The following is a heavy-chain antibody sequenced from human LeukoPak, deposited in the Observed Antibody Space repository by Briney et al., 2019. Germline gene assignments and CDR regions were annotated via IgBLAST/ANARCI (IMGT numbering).Heavy chain of an antibody. J-gene: IGHJ4*02. CDR1: GYTLTELS. CDR2: FDPEDGET. CDR3: ATMRPAGYFDY. Sequence: ASVTVSFTFSGYTLTELSMHWVRQAPGKGQEWMGGFDPEDGETIYAQKFQGRVTMTEDTSTDTTYMELNSLRSEDTAVYYCATMRPAGYFDYWGQGTLVTVSS. D-gene: IGHD6-19*01. V-gene: IGHV1-24*01.